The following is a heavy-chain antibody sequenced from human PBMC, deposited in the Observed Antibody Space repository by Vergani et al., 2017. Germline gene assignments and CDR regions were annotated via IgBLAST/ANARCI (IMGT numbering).Heavy chain of an antibody. V-gene: IGHV2-26*01. J-gene: IGHJ5*02. Sequence: QVTLRESGPALVKPTQTLTLTCTFSGFSLSTSGMCVSWIRQPPGKALEWLAHIFSNDEKSYSTSLKSRLTISKDTSKSQVVLTMTNMDTVDTATYYCARILGSSYYYDSSGYYDHWGQGTLVTVSS. D-gene: IGHD3-22*01. CDR3: ARILGSSYYYDSSGYYDH. CDR2: IFSNDEK. CDR1: GFSLSTSGMC.